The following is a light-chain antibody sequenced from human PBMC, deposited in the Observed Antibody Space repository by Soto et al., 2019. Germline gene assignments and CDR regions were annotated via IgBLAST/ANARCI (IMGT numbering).Light chain of an antibody. CDR3: QQYSYYRT. J-gene: IGKJ1*01. V-gene: IGKV1-5*03. Sequence: DIQMTQSPSTLSGSVGDRVTSTCRASQTISSWLAWYQQKPGKAPKLLIYKASTLKSGVPSRFSGSGSGTEFTLTISSLQPDDYATYYCQQYSYYRTFGQGTKVDIK. CDR2: KAS. CDR1: QTISSW.